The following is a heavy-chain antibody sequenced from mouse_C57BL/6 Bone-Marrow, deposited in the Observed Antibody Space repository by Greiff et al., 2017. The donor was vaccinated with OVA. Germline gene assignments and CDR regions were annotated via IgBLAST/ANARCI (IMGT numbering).Heavy chain of an antibody. D-gene: IGHD1-1*01. CDR1: GFTFSSYG. J-gene: IGHJ2*01. CDR3: ARGYYGSSHY. V-gene: IGHV5-6*01. CDR2: ISSGGSYT. Sequence: EVKLVESGGDLVKPGGSLKLSCAASGFTFSSYGMSWVRQTPDKRLEWVATISSGGSYTYYPDSVKGRFTISRDNAKNTLYLQMSSLKSEDTAMYYCARGYYGSSHYWGQGTTLTVSS.